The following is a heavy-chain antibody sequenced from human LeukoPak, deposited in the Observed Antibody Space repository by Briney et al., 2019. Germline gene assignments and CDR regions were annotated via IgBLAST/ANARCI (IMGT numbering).Heavy chain of an antibody. CDR1: GFTFSTYG. D-gene: IGHD4-23*01. CDR2: ISYDASNK. J-gene: IGHJ4*02. Sequence: PGGSLRLSCAASGFTFSTYGMHWVRQAPGKGLEWVAVISYDASNKYYADSVKGRFTISRDNSKNTLYLQMSSLRSEDTAVYYCARGRSGYGGLDYWGQGTLVTVSS. CDR3: ARGRSGYGGLDY. V-gene: IGHV3-30*03.